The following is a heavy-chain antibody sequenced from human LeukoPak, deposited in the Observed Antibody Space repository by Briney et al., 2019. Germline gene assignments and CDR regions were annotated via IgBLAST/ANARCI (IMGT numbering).Heavy chain of an antibody. CDR3: ARFRGLAAGALN. Sequence: GGSLRLSCAASGFTFSDYYMSWIRQAPGKGLEWISSISSSGAIVFYPDSVKGRFTISRDNANNSLYLQIHSLRAEDTAVYYCARFRGLAAGALNWGQGILVTVSS. J-gene: IGHJ4*02. CDR2: ISSSGAIV. D-gene: IGHD6-13*01. CDR1: GFTFSDYY. V-gene: IGHV3-11*01.